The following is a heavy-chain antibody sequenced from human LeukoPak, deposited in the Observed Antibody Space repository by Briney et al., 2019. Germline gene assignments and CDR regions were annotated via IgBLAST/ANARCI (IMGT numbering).Heavy chain of an antibody. V-gene: IGHV4-34*01. D-gene: IGHD3-22*01. CDR1: GGSFSGYY. J-gene: IGHJ4*02. Sequence: SETLSLTCAVYGGSFSGYYWSWIRQPPGKGLEWIGEINHSGSTNYNPSLKSRVTISVDTSKNQFSLKLSSVTAADTAVYYCARDRPTYYYDSSGPRRGDYFDYWGQGTLVTVSS. CDR3: ARDRPTYYYDSSGPRRGDYFDY. CDR2: INHSGST.